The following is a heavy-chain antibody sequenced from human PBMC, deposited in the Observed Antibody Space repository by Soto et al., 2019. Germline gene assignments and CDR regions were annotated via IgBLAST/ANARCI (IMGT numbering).Heavy chain of an antibody. V-gene: IGHV4-59*01. CDR2: VYYTGST. J-gene: IGHJ4*02. Sequence: QVRLQESGPGLVKPSETLSLTCTVSGGSISTYFWSWIRQPPGRGLEWIGYVYYTGSTNYNPSLKSRVTMSVDTSKNQFSLQLTSVTAADTAIYYCARARIAVAPIDYWGQGTLVTVSS. CDR3: ARARIAVAPIDY. D-gene: IGHD6-19*01. CDR1: GGSISTYF.